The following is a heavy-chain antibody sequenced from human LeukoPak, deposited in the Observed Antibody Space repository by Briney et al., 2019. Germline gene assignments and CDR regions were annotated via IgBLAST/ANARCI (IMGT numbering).Heavy chain of an antibody. V-gene: IGHV4-59*01. CDR3: GRRPAVDGPIDN. CDR1: GGSLHRSF. Sequence: SETLSLTCVVSGGSLHRSFWTWVRQPPGKGLEWIGRIYSSGTTDHSPSPKSRLTISIDTSKNQFSLRLASVTAADTAVYYCGRRPAVDGPIDNWGQGILVAVSS. J-gene: IGHJ4*02. D-gene: IGHD3/OR15-3a*01. CDR2: IYSSGTT.